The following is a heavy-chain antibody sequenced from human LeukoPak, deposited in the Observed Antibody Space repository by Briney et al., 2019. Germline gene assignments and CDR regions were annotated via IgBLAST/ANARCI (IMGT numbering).Heavy chain of an antibody. V-gene: IGHV1-18*01. D-gene: IGHD3-9*01. CDR1: GYTFAAYG. J-gene: IGHJ6*02. CDR3: ARAGLSRYFDWSSPSGFYYGMDV. Sequence: APVKVSCTASGYTFAAYGITWVRQAPGQGLEWLGWINTYKGDKKYAQTFQGRVTMTTDTSTSTAYMDLRSLRSDDTAVYYCARAGLSRYFDWSSPSGFYYGMDVWGQGTTVIVSS. CDR2: INTYKGDK.